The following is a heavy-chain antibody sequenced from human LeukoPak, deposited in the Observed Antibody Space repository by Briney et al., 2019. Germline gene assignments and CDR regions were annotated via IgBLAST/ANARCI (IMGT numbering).Heavy chain of an antibody. CDR2: ISSSSTYI. D-gene: IGHD3-22*01. CDR1: GFIFSRYN. Sequence: PGGSLTLSCAASGFIFSRYNMNWVRQAPGKALEWVSSISSSSTYISSADSVKGRFHISRDNAKSSLYLQMSSLRAEDTAVYSCARDYYDSSGSFDYWGQGTLVTVSS. CDR3: ARDYYDSSGSFDY. J-gene: IGHJ4*02. V-gene: IGHV3-21*01.